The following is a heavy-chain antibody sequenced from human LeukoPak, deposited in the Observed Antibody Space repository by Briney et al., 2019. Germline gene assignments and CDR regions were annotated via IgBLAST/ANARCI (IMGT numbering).Heavy chain of an antibody. V-gene: IGHV4-59*01. Sequence: PSETLSLTCTVSGGFLSDYYWSWIRQPPGKGLEWIGYIYYSGSTNYNPSLKSRVTISVDTSKNQFSLKLSSVTAADTAVYYCARSKGSGSRSFDLWGRGTLVTVSS. CDR1: GGFLSDYY. CDR2: IYYSGST. J-gene: IGHJ2*01. CDR3: ARSKGSGSRSFDL. D-gene: IGHD3-10*01.